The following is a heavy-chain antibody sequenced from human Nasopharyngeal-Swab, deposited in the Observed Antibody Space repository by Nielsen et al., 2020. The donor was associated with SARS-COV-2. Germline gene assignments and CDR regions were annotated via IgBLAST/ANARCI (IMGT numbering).Heavy chain of an antibody. J-gene: IGHJ3*02. V-gene: IGHV3-73*01. Sequence: GGSLRLSCAASGFTFSGSAMHWVRQASWKGLEWVGRIRSKANSYATAYVASVRGRFTISRDDSKNTAYLQMNSLKTEDTAVYYCTRHPESRLQTTLVGIWGQGTMVTVSS. CDR2: IRSKANSYAT. CDR1: GFTFSGSA. D-gene: IGHD4-11*01. CDR3: TRHPESRLQTTLVGI.